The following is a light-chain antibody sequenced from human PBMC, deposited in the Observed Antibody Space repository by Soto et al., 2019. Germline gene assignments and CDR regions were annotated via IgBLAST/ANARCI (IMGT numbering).Light chain of an antibody. J-gene: IGKJ4*01. CDR2: GAS. Sequence: EIVLTQSPGTLSLSPGERATLSCRASQSVSSNNLAWYQQKPGQAPRLLIYGASRRATGIPDRFSGSGSGTDFTLTINRLEPEDFATYFCQQYDDITALTFGGGTNVEMK. CDR1: QSVSSNN. V-gene: IGKV3-20*01. CDR3: QQYDDITALT.